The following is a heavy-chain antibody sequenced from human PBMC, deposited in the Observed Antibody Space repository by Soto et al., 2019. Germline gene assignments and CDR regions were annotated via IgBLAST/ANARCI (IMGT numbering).Heavy chain of an antibody. CDR1: GFTFSSYS. V-gene: IGHV3-21*01. J-gene: IGHJ3*02. CDR2: ISSSSSYI. Sequence: GGSLRLSCAASGFTFSSYSMNWVRQAPGKGLEWVSSISSSSSYIYYADSVKGRFTISRDNAKNSLYLQMNSLRAEDTAVYYCARSVSGTESADDASDIWGQGTLVTLSS. CDR3: ARSVSGTESADDASDI. D-gene: IGHD2-15*01.